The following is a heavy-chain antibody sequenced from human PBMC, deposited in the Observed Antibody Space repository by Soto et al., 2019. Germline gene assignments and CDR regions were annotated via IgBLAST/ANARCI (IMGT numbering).Heavy chain of an antibody. CDR3: ARDGMGYYRSEGRVGWFDP. CDR2: ISAYNGNT. Sequence: GASVKVSCKASGYTFTSYGISWVRQAPGQGLEWMGWISAYNGNTNYAQKLQGRVTMTTDTSTSTAYMELRSLRSDDTAVYYCARDGMGYYRSEGRVGWFDPWGQGTLVTVSS. D-gene: IGHD2-8*01. V-gene: IGHV1-18*01. J-gene: IGHJ5*02. CDR1: GYTFTSYG.